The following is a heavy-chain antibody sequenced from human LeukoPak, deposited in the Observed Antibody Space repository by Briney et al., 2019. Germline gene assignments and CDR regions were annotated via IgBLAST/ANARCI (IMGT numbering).Heavy chain of an antibody. CDR3: ARSYNYDSSGYGIDY. V-gene: IGHV1-2*02. D-gene: IGHD3-22*01. J-gene: IGHJ4*02. CDR2: INPNSGGT. CDR1: GYTFTAYY. Sequence: GASVKVSCKASGYTFTAYYMHWVRQAPGQGLEYMGWINPNSGGTNYAQKFQGRVTMTRDTSISTAYMELSRLRSDDTAVYYCARSYNYDSSGYGIDYWGQGTQVTVSS.